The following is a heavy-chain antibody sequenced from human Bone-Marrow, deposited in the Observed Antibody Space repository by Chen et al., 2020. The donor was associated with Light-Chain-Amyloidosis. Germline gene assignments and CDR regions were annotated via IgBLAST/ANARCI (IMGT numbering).Heavy chain of an antibody. Sequence: QLHLVQSAAEVKKPGASVRVSCKTSGYTFTASFMHWVRQAPGQGLGWVGWSHPHSVDTRAAQKFQGRVTMTRDMSISTVYMDLNRLISGNSAVDYCVRCALTIFGPLRGWGQGTLVTVSS. D-gene: IGHD3-3*01. CDR2: SHPHSVDT. CDR1: GYTFTASF. J-gene: IGHJ4*02. V-gene: IGHV1-2*02. CDR3: VRCALTIFGPLRG.